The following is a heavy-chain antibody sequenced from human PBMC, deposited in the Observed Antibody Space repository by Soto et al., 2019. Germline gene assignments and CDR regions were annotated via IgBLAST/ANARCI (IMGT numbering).Heavy chain of an antibody. Sequence: PSETLSLTCAVYGGSFSGYYWSWIRQPPGKGLEWIGEINHSGSTNYNPSLKSRVTISVDTSKNQFSLKLSSVTAADTAVYYCARGARVVVPAAYDPWGQGTLVTVSS. CDR3: ARGARVVVPAAYDP. CDR1: GGSFSGYY. J-gene: IGHJ5*02. CDR2: INHSGST. D-gene: IGHD2-2*01. V-gene: IGHV4-34*01.